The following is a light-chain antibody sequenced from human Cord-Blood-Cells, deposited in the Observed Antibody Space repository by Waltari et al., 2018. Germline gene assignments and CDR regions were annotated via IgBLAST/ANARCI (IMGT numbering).Light chain of an antibody. CDR1: QSISSY. V-gene: IGKV1-39*01. CDR2: AAS. Sequence: IQTTQPPSSLPASVGDRVTLTCRASQSISSYLNWYQQKPGKAPKLLIYAASSLQSGVPSRFSGSGSGTDFTLTISSLQPEDFATYYCQQSYSTPYTFGQGTKLEIK. CDR3: QQSYSTPYT. J-gene: IGKJ2*01.